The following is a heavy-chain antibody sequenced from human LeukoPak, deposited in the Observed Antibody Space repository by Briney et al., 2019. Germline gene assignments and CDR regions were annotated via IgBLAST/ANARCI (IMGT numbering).Heavy chain of an antibody. D-gene: IGHD1/OR15-1a*01. CDR3: AKVGKSDRNNFFTTKEKQLDY. CDR2: ISSSGSDI. CDR1: GFTFSNYE. V-gene: IGHV3-48*03. J-gene: IGHJ4*02. Sequence: GGSLRLSCAASGFTFSNYEMHSVRQAPGKGLEWVSYISSSGSDIYYADSVKGRFTISRDNAKNSLYLHMNSLRAEDTAVYYCAKVGKSDRNNFFTTKEKQLDYWGQGTLLTVSS.